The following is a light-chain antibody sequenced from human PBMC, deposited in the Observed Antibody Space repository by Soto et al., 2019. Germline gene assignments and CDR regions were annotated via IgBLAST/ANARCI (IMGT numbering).Light chain of an antibody. J-gene: IGKJ1*01. CDR2: KAS. CDR3: QHYNSYSEA. CDR1: QTISSW. Sequence: DIQMTQSPSTLSGSVGDRVTITCRASQTISSWLARYQQKPGKAPKLLIYKASTLKSGVLSRFSGSGSGTEFTLTISSLQPDDFATYYCQHYNSYSEAFGQGTKVDIK. V-gene: IGKV1-5*03.